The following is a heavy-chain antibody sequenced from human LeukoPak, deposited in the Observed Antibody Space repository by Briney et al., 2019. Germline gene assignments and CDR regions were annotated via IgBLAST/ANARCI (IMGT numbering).Heavy chain of an antibody. V-gene: IGHV4-39*01. CDR2: IYYSGST. CDR1: GGSISSSTHY. D-gene: IGHD3-10*01. J-gene: IGHJ4*02. CDR3: XRQXYGSGSYYNLDC. Sequence: SSETLSLTCTVSGGSISSSTHYWGWIRQPPGKGLEWIGTIYYSGSTYYNPSLKSRATISVDTSKNQFSLKLGSVTAADTAVYXCXRQXYGSGSYYNLDCWGQGTLVTVSS.